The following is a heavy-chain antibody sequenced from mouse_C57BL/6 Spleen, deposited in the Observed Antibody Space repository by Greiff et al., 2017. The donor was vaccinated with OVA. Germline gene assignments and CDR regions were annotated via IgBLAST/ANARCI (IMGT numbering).Heavy chain of an antibody. CDR2: IDPSDSET. D-gene: IGHD2-14*01. CDR3: ARSGGTRDWFAY. J-gene: IGHJ3*01. Sequence: VKLQQPGAELVRPGSSVKLSCKASGYTFTSYWMHWVKQRPIQGLEWIGNIDPSDSETNYNQKFKDKATLTVDKSSSTAYMQLSSLTSEDSAVYYCARSGGTRDWFAYWGQGTLVTVSA. CDR1: GYTFTSYW. V-gene: IGHV1-52*01.